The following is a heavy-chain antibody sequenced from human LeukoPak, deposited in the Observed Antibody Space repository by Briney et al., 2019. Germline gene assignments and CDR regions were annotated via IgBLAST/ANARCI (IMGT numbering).Heavy chain of an antibody. CDR1: GFTFSSFP. D-gene: IGHD3-16*01. CDR2: IGGRGGST. CDR3: GKEGGA. Sequence: GGSLRLSCAASGFTFSSFPMTRVRQAPGKGLEWVSAIGGRGGSTYYADSLGGRFTIARDNSKDMVYLQMNSLKVEDTAIYYCGKEGGAWGQGTKVTVSS. V-gene: IGHV3-23*01. J-gene: IGHJ5*02.